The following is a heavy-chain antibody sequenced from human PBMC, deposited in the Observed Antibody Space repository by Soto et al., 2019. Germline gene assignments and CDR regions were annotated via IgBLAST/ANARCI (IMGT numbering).Heavy chain of an antibody. D-gene: IGHD4-17*01. CDR1: GGSMSNNY. V-gene: IGHV4-59*01. J-gene: IGHJ4*02. CDR2: VFYTGST. CDR3: ARSLTVTRFDH. Sequence: QVHLQESGPGLVKPTETLSLFCNVSGGSMSNNYWTWIRQAPGKGLEWIGYVFYTGSTNYNPSLKSRVSISVDTSKKYFSLRLTSVTAADTAVYYCARSLTVTRFDHWGQGTRVTVS.